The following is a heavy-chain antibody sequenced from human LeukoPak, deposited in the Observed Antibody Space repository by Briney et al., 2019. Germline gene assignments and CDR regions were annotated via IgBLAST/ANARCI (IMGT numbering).Heavy chain of an antibody. Sequence: SQTLSLTCAVSGGSISSGGYSWSWIRQPPGKGLEWIGYIYHSGSTYYNPSLKSRVTISVDRSKNQFSLKLSSVTAADTAVYYCAGESYYYGSGKNYWGQGTLVTVSS. CDR3: AGESYYYGSGKNY. J-gene: IGHJ4*02. CDR1: GGSISSGGYS. V-gene: IGHV4-30-2*01. CDR2: IYHSGST. D-gene: IGHD3-10*01.